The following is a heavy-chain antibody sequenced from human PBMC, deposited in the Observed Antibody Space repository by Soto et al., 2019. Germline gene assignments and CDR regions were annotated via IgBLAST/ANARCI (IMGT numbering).Heavy chain of an antibody. D-gene: IGHD2-2*01. Sequence: PSETLSLTCTVSGGSISSYYWSWIRQPPGKGLEWIGYIYYSGSTNYNPSLKSRVTISVDTSKNQFSLKLSSVTAADTAVYYCARAGNIVVVPAADEKYYYYYGMDVWGQGTTVTVSS. CDR1: GGSISSYY. CDR3: ARAGNIVVVPAADEKYYYYYGMDV. J-gene: IGHJ6*02. V-gene: IGHV4-59*01. CDR2: IYYSGST.